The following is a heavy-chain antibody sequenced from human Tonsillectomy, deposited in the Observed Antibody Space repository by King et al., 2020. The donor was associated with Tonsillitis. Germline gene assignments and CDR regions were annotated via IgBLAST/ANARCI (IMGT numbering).Heavy chain of an antibody. CDR2: ISGRGGVK. Sequence: VQLVESGGGLVQPGGSLRLSCAASGFTFSSYAMSWVRQAPGKGLDWVAGISGRGGVKYYADSVKGRFTISRDNSKNTLYLQMNRLRAEDTAVYYCAKVVSYGSGYDYWGQGPLVTVSS. CDR3: AKVVSYGSGYDY. V-gene: IGHV3-23*04. CDR1: GFTFSSYA. D-gene: IGHD3-10*01. J-gene: IGHJ4*02.